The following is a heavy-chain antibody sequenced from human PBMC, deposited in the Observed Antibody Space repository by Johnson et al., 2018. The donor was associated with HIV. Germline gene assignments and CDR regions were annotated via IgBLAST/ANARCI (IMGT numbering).Heavy chain of an antibody. D-gene: IGHD3-9*01. CDR1: GFIFSGFG. CDR2: ISYDGGNK. Sequence: QVQLMESGGGVVQPGRPMRLSCAASGFIFSGFGLHWVRQAPGKGLEWLASISYDGGNKYYTDSMRGRITISRDNSKNTLYLQMNSLRAEDTAVYYCARERFSDMLTGYHAFDVWGQGTMVTVSS. V-gene: IGHV3-30*03. J-gene: IGHJ3*01. CDR3: ARERFSDMLTGYHAFDV.